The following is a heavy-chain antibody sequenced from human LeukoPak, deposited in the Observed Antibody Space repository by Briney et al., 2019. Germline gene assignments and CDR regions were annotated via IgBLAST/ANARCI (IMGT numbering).Heavy chain of an antibody. D-gene: IGHD6-13*01. CDR1: GYTFTGYY. Sequence: ASVKVSCKASGYTFTGYYMRWVRQAPGQGLEWMGWINPNSGGTNYAQKFQGRVTMTRDTSISTAYMELSRLRSDDTAVYYCALASSSSWYAYFDYWGQGTLVTVSS. J-gene: IGHJ4*02. CDR3: ALASSSSWYAYFDY. CDR2: INPNSGGT. V-gene: IGHV1-2*02.